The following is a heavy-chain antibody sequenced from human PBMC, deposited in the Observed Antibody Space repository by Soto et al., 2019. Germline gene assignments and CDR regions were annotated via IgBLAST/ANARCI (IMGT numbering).Heavy chain of an antibody. V-gene: IGHV1-3*01. CDR2: ITAGDGKT. CDR1: GYNFTQYT. CDR3: ARDLYSSSFFRFDA. D-gene: IGHD2-2*01. Sequence: QVHLVQSGAEVKKPGASVKVSCKASGYNFTQYTIHWVRQAPGQRLEWMGWITAGDGKTQYSKKFQTRVTIRSDVSATTVYMDLNSLRSEDTAVYYCARDLYSSSFFRFDAWGRGTLVIVSS. J-gene: IGHJ5*02.